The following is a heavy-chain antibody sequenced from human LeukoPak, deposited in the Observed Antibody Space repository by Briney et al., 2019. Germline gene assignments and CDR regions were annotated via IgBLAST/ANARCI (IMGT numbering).Heavy chain of an antibody. D-gene: IGHD3-9*01. J-gene: IGHJ4*02. CDR2: IYHSGNT. Sequence: SETLSLTCTVSGYSISSVYFWGWIRQPPGKGLEWIGSIYHSGNTYYTPSLESRVTISVDTSKNQFSLKLTSVTAADTAVYYCARGPPDFDWLPFDYWGQGTVVTVSS. CDR1: GYSISSVYF. V-gene: IGHV4-38-2*02. CDR3: ARGPPDFDWLPFDY.